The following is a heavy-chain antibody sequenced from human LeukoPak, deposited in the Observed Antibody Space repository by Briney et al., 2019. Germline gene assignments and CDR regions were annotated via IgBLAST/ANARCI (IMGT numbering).Heavy chain of an antibody. J-gene: IGHJ4*02. CDR3: ARRLYYDSSGYYNTAFDY. CDR1: GFTFSSYS. Sequence: PGGSLRLSCAASGFTFSSYSMNWVRQAPGKGLEWVSFISSSSSYIYYADSVKGRFTISRDNAKNSLYLQMNSLRAEDTAVYYCARRLYYDSSGYYNTAFDYWGQGTLVTVSS. V-gene: IGHV3-21*01. CDR2: ISSSSSYI. D-gene: IGHD3-22*01.